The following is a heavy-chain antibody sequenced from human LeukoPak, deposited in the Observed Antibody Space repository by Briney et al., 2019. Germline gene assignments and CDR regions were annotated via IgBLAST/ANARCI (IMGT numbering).Heavy chain of an antibody. CDR1: GGTFSSYA. Sequence: SVKVSCKASGGTFSSYAISWVRQAPGQGLEWMGGIIPIFGTANYAQKFQGRVTITADESTSTAYMELSSLRSEDTAVYYCARERYYYDSSGYFQHRGQGTLVTVSS. V-gene: IGHV1-69*13. CDR2: IIPIFGTA. D-gene: IGHD3-22*01. J-gene: IGHJ1*01. CDR3: ARERYYYDSSGYFQH.